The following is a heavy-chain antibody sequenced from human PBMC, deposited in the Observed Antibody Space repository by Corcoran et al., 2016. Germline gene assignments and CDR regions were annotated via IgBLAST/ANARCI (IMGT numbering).Heavy chain of an antibody. CDR2: ISSSSSYI. V-gene: IGHV3-21*01. D-gene: IGHD5-12*01. CDR3: ARDTGMATKPTYYYYYYGMDV. J-gene: IGHJ6*02. Sequence: EVQLVESGGGLVKPGGSLRLSCAASGFTFSSYSMNWVRQAPGKGLEWVSSISSSSSYIYYADSVQGRFTISRDNAKKSLYLQMNSLRAEDTAVYYCARDTGMATKPTYYYYYYGMDVWGQGTTVTVSS. CDR1: GFTFSSYS.